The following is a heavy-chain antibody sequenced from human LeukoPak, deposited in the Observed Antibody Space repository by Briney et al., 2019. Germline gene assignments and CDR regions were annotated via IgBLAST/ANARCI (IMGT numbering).Heavy chain of an antibody. V-gene: IGHV3-23*01. Sequence: GGSLRLSCAASGFTLSSYAMTWVRQAPGKGLEWVSTISDSGGSTYYADSVKGRFTISRDSSKNTLYLQMNSLRAEDTAVYYCAKDLGNRRSSWNFDYWGQGTLVTVSS. CDR1: GFTLSSYA. CDR3: AKDLGNRRSSWNFDY. D-gene: IGHD6-13*01. J-gene: IGHJ4*02. CDR2: ISDSGGST.